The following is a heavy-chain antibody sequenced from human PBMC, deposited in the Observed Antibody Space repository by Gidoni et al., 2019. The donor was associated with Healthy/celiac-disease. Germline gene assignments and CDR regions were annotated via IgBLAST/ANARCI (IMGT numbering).Heavy chain of an antibody. CDR3: TAPYCSSTSCYAWYFDL. CDR1: GFTFSGSA. J-gene: IGHJ2*01. V-gene: IGHV3-73*02. Sequence: EVQLVESGGGLVQPGGSLKLSCAASGFTFSGSAMHWVRQASGKGLEWVGRIRSKANSYATAYAASVKGRFTISRDDSKNTAYLQMNSLKTEDTAVYYCTAPYCSSTSCYAWYFDLWGRGTLVTVSS. D-gene: IGHD2-2*01. CDR2: IRSKANSYAT.